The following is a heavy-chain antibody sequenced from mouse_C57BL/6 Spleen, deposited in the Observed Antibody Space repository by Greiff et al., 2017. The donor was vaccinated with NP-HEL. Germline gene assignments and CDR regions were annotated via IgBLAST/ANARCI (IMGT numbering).Heavy chain of an antibody. J-gene: IGHJ2*01. D-gene: IGHD1-1*01. CDR2: IDPSDSYT. CDR1: GYTFTSYW. Sequence: QVQLQQPGAELVKPGASVKLSCKASGYTFTSYWMQWVKQRPGQGLEWIGEIDPSDSYTNYNQKFKGKATLTVDTSSSTAYMQRSSLTSEDSAVYYCARRGGYYPYYFDYWGQGTTLTVSS. CDR3: ARRGGYYPYYFDY. V-gene: IGHV1-50*01.